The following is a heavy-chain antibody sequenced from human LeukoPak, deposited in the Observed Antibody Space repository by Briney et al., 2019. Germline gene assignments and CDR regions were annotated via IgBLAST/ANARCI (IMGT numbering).Heavy chain of an antibody. CDR3: ARGHYDFWSGYPYDAFDI. D-gene: IGHD3-3*01. CDR2: IYHSGST. J-gene: IGHJ3*02. V-gene: IGHV4-30-2*01. CDR1: GDSIISSSYY. Sequence: KSSETLSLTCTVSGDSIISSSYYWGWIRQPPGKGLEWIGYIYHSGSTYYNPSLKSRVTISVDRSKNQFSLKLSSVTAADTAVYYCARGHYDFWSGYPYDAFDIWGQGTMVTVSS.